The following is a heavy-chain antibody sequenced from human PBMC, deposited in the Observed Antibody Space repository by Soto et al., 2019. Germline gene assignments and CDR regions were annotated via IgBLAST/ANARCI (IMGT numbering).Heavy chain of an antibody. CDR2: IIPTFGTA. CDR1: GGTFSSYA. Sequence: SSVKVSFKASGGTFSSYAISWVRQAPGQGLEWMGGIIPTFGTANYAQKFQGRVTITADESTSTAYMELSSLRSEDTAVDYGARGGGDYQPLWQNWSDPWGQGTLVTVSS. D-gene: IGHD2-2*01. J-gene: IGHJ5*02. CDR3: ARGGGDYQPLWQNWSDP. V-gene: IGHV1-69*13.